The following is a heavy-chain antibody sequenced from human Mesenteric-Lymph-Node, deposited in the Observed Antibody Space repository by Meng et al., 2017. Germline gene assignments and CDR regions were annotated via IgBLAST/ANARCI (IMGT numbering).Heavy chain of an antibody. J-gene: IGHJ4*02. V-gene: IGHV1-2*06. D-gene: IGHD5-24*01. CDR1: GYTFTSYY. CDR2: INPNSGGT. CDR3: ARVVGDGYNYEFDY. Sequence: ASVKVSCKASGYTFTSYYLHWVRQAPGQGLEWMGRINPNSGGTNYAQKFQGRVTMTRDTSISTAYMELSRLRSDDTAVYYCARVVGDGYNYEFDYWGQGTLVTVSS.